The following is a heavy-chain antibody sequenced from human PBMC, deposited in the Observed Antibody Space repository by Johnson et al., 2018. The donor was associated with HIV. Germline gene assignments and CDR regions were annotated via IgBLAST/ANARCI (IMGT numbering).Heavy chain of an antibody. J-gene: IGHJ3*01. Sequence: QVQLVESGGGVVQPGRSLRLSCAASRFTFSNYGMHWVRQAPGKGLEWVAVISYDGSNEYYAEFVKGRFTISRDNSKNTLYLQMNSLRAGETAVYFCARGCRDGYTCDVFDVWGQGTRVTVSS. V-gene: IGHV3-30*03. CDR2: ISYDGSNE. CDR1: RFTFSNYG. D-gene: IGHD5-24*01. CDR3: ARGCRDGYTCDVFDV.